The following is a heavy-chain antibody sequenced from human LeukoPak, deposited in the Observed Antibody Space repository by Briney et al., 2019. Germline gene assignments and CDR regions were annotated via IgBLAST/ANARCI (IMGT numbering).Heavy chain of an antibody. CDR2: IYHSGST. Sequence: PSETLSLTCAVSGGSISSGGYSWSWIRQPPGKGLGWIGYIYHSGSTYYNPSLKSRVTISVDRSKNQFSLKLSSVTAADTAVYYSARALRLGELSLDAFDIWGQGTMVTVSS. V-gene: IGHV4-30-2*01. CDR1: GGSISSGGYS. CDR3: ARALRLGELSLDAFDI. J-gene: IGHJ3*02. D-gene: IGHD3-16*02.